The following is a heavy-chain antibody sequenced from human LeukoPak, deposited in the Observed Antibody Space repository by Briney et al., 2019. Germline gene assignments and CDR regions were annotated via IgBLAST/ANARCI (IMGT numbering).Heavy chain of an antibody. CDR2: ISWNSGSI. D-gene: IGHD5-12*01. Sequence: GGSLRLSCAASGFTVSSNYMSWVRQAPGKGLEWVLGISWNSGSIGYADSVKGRFTISRDNAKNSLYLQMNSLRAEDMALYYCAKDSGGYDLTYFDYWGQGTLVTVSS. J-gene: IGHJ4*02. CDR1: GFTVSSNY. CDR3: AKDSGGYDLTYFDY. V-gene: IGHV3-9*03.